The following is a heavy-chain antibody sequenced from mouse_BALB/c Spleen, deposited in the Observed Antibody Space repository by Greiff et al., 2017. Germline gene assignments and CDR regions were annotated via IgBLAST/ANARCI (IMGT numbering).Heavy chain of an antibody. CDR2: ISSGGST. CDR1: GFTFSDYY. Sequence: EVQVVESGGGLVKPGGSLKLSCAASGFTFSDYYMYWVRQTPEKRLEWVASISSGGSTYYPDSVKGRFTISRDNARNILYLQMSSLRSEDTAMYYCARGTFAYWGQGTLVTVSA. CDR3: ARGTFAY. V-gene: IGHV5-6-5*01. J-gene: IGHJ3*01.